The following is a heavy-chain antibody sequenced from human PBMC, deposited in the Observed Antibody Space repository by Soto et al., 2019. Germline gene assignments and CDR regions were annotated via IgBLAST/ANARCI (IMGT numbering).Heavy chain of an antibody. V-gene: IGHV1-18*01. CDR1: GYTFTSYG. D-gene: IGHD6-19*01. J-gene: IGHJ3*02. Sequence: AAVKLSCKASGYTFTSYGITRVRQAPGQGLEWMGWNSADNGNTNYAQKLQGRVTMTTDTSTSTAYMELRSLRSDDTAVYYCARDGGSGWYDAFDIWAQGTMVAVSS. CDR2: NSADNGNT. CDR3: ARDGGSGWYDAFDI.